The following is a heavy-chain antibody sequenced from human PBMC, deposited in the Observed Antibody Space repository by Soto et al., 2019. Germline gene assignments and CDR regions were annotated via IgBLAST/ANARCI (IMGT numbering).Heavy chain of an antibody. V-gene: IGHV5-51*01. CDR3: ARHGYHSSYREYYYYYGMDV. CDR1: GYSFTSYW. CDR2: IYLGDSDT. D-gene: IGHD5-18*01. J-gene: IGHJ6*02. Sequence: PGESLKISCKGSGYSFTSYWIGWVRQMPGKGLEWMGIIYLGDSDTRYSPSFQGQVTISADKSISTAYLQWSSLKASDTAMYYCARHGYHSSYREYYYYYGMDVWGQGTTVTVSS.